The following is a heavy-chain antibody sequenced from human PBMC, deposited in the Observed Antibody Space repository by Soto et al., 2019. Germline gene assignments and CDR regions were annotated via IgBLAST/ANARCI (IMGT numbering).Heavy chain of an antibody. J-gene: IGHJ6*03. CDR3: ARRDRRAFRYYYYMDV. Sequence: GGSLRLSCAASGFTFSSYWMSWVRQAPGKGLEWVANIKQDGSEKYYVDSVKGRFTISRDNAKNSLYLQMNSLRAEDTAVYYCARRDRRAFRYYYYMDVWGKGTTVTVSS. CDR1: GFTFSSYW. CDR2: IKQDGSEK. D-gene: IGHD3-22*01. V-gene: IGHV3-7*01.